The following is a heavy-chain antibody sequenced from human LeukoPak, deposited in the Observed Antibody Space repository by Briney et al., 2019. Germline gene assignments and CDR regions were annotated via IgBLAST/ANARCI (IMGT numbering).Heavy chain of an antibody. CDR3: ASGDHTYY. Sequence: GGSLRLSCTASGFTLTNYCVTWVRQAPGKGLEWLANIKQDGSEKYYMDSVRGRFTVSSDNAQRSVYLLMNSLRAEDTALYYCASGDHTYYWGQGTLVTVSS. CDR2: IKQDGSEK. CDR1: GFTLTNYC. V-gene: IGHV3-7*02. J-gene: IGHJ4*02.